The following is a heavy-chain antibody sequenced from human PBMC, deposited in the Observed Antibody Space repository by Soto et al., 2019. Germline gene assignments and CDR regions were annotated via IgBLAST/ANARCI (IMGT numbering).Heavy chain of an antibody. V-gene: IGHV3-33*05. D-gene: IGHD3-10*01. J-gene: IGHJ4*02. Sequence: QVQLVESGGGVVQPGTSLRLSCVGSGFTFRSYVIHWVRQAPGKGLEWVALTSYDGSNNFYGDSVKGRFTISRDNSRNTVDLPRDRLRLEDTSFYYRARSGTPGELDVWGQGTLVSVSS. CDR3: ARSGTPGELDV. CDR2: TSYDGSNN. CDR1: GFTFRSYV.